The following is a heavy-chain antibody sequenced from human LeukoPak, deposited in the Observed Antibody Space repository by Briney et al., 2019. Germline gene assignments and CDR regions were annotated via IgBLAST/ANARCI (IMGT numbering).Heavy chain of an antibody. CDR3: IRSLLTSHPLQYYFAF. V-gene: IGHV3-23*01. D-gene: IGHD3-10*01. CDR2: LSVNGDIT. Sequence: GGSLRLSCAASGFTFSDYSMSWVRQAPGKGLEWVSGLSVNGDITYYADSVRGRFTIARDNSRATLSLQLHSRRAEDTAIYYFIRSLLTSHPLQYYFAFWGRGTKVTVSS. J-gene: IGHJ4*02. CDR1: GFTFSDYS.